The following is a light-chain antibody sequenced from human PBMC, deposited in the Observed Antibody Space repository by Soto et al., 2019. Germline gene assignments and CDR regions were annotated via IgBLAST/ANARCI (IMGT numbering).Light chain of an antibody. CDR2: AAS. Sequence: GKIVTITCRASQVISTSLAWYQVKPGKAPKLLIYAASTLESGVPSRFSATVSGTEFTLTITSLQTEDFATYYCQQLFDSPITFGQGTRLEIK. J-gene: IGKJ5*01. V-gene: IGKV1-9*01. CDR3: QQLFDSPIT. CDR1: QVISTS.